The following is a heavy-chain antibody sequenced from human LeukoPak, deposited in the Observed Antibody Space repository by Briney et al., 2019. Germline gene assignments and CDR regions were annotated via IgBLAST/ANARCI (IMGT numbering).Heavy chain of an antibody. CDR3: ARGSSGYYYSPDY. CDR1: GYTFTGYY. J-gene: IGHJ4*02. Sequence: ASVKVSCKASGYTFTGYYMHRVRQATGQGLEYMGWMNSNDGNTAYAQKFQGRVTMTRDTSTDTAYMELGSLTSDDTAVYYCARGSSGYYYSPDYWGQGTLVTVSS. V-gene: IGHV1-8*02. CDR2: MNSNDGNT. D-gene: IGHD3-22*01.